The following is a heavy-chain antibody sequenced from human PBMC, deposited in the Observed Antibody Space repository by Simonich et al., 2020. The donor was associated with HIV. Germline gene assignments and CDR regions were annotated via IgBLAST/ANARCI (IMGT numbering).Heavy chain of an antibody. J-gene: IGHJ4*02. D-gene: IGHD6-13*01. CDR2: KWYDGSKK. CDR1: GFTFSTHG. CDR3: ARGWSGYFDY. V-gene: IGHV3-33*01. Sequence: QVRLVESGGGVVQIGRSLRLSCAGSGFTFSTHGIHWVRQAPGKGLEWVGVKWYDGSKKYYADSVKGRFTISRDNSKNTVYLQMNSLRGEDTAVYYCARGWSGYFDYWGQGTLVTVSS.